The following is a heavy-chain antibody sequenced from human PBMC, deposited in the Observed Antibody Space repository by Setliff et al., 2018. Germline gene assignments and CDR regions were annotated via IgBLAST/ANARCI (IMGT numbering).Heavy chain of an antibody. CDR1: GFRFSRHW. D-gene: IGHD4-4*01. Sequence: GGSLRLSCAASGFRFSRHWMTWVRQAPGKGLEWVANIKEDGSEEYYVDSVRGRFSISRDNAKDSVFLEMNSLRADDTAVYYCARDNVILDDSRGIFYPWYDPWGQGTLVTVS. CDR2: IKEDGSEE. CDR3: ARDNVILDDSRGIFYPWYDP. V-gene: IGHV3-7*03. J-gene: IGHJ5*02.